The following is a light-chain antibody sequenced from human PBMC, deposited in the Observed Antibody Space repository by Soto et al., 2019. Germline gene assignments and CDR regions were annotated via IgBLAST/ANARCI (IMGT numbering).Light chain of an antibody. J-gene: IGLJ1*01. V-gene: IGLV2-23*01. Sequence: QSVLTQPASVSGSPGQSITISCTGTSSDVGSYNLVSWYQQHPGKAPKLMIYEGSKRPSGVSNRFSGPKSGNTASLTISGLQAEDEADYYCCSYARRGTYVLGTGTKVTVL. CDR2: EGS. CDR1: SSDVGSYNL. CDR3: CSYARRGTYV.